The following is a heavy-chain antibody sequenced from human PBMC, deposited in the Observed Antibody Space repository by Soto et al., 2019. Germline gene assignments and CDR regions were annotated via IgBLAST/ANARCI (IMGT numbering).Heavy chain of an antibody. V-gene: IGHV4-31*03. CDR1: GGSISSGGYY. Sequence: QVQLQESGPGLVKPSQTLSLTCTVSGGSISSGGYYWSWIRQHPGKGLEWIGYIYYSGSTYYNPSLKSRVNISVDTSKNQFSLKLSSVTAADTAVYYCARDKSRGDYDYIWGSYRYSRGYAFDIWGQGTMVTVSS. CDR2: IYYSGST. D-gene: IGHD3-16*02. J-gene: IGHJ3*02. CDR3: ARDKSRGDYDYIWGSYRYSRGYAFDI.